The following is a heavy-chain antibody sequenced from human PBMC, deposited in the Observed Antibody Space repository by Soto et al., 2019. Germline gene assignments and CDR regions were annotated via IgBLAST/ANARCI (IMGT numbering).Heavy chain of an antibody. CDR3: ARDQRYYGSGYYYSDS. CDR1: GYTFTSYY. Sequence: GASVKVSCKASGYTFTSYYMHWVRQAPGQGLEWVGWMSAFTGKADYAQIFQDRVTMTTDTSTSTAYMELRSLRSDDTAVYYCARDQRYYGSGYYYSDSWGQGTLVRVSS. D-gene: IGHD3-10*01. J-gene: IGHJ1*01. CDR2: MSAFTGKA. V-gene: IGHV1-18*04.